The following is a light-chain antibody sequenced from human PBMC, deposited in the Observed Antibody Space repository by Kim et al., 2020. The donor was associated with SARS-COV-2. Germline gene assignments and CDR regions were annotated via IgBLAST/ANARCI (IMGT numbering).Light chain of an antibody. CDR3: QQRSNWIT. Sequence: EIVLTQSPATLSLSPGERATLSCRASQSVSSYLAWYQQKPGQAPRLLIYDASNRATGIPARFSGSGSGTDFTLTISSLEPEDFAVYYCQQRSNWITFGRGTRLDIK. V-gene: IGKV3-11*01. CDR1: QSVSSY. CDR2: DAS. J-gene: IGKJ5*01.